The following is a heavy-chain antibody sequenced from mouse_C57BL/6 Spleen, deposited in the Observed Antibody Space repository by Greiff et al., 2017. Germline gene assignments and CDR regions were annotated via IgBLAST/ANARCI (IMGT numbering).Heavy chain of an antibody. Sequence: EVQLQQSGPVLVKPGASVKMSCKASGYTFTDYYMNWVKQSHGKSLEWIGVINPYNGGTSYNQKFKGKATLTVDKSSSTAYMELNSLTSEDSAVYYCARESQFTRPYYSFFDYWGQGTTLTVSS. CDR1: GYTFTDYY. CDR3: ARESQFTRPYYSFFDY. V-gene: IGHV1-19*01. J-gene: IGHJ2*01. D-gene: IGHD1-1*01. CDR2: INPYNGGT.